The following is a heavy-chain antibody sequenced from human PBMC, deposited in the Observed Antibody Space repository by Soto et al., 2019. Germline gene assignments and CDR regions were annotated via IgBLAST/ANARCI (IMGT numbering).Heavy chain of an antibody. CDR3: AGTGHSSSWYGTVVDV. Sequence: VAGGSIRGRGDYWGWIRKPPGKGLEWIGSIYYSGSTYYNPSLKSRVTISVDTSKNQFSLKLSSVTAADTAVYYCAGTGHSSSWYGTVVDVWGQGTTVTVSS. J-gene: IGHJ6*02. CDR1: GGSIRGRGDY. V-gene: IGHV4-39*01. CDR2: IYYSGST. D-gene: IGHD6-13*01.